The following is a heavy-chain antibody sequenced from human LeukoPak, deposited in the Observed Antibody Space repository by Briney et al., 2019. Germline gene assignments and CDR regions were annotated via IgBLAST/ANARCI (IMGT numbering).Heavy chain of an antibody. Sequence: PSETLSLTCTVSGGSISSYYWSWIRPPPGKGLEWIGYIYYSGSTNYNPSLKSRVTISVDTSKNQFSLKLSSVTAADTAVYYCARHPEGMDVWGQGTTVTVSS. CDR1: GGSISSYY. V-gene: IGHV4-59*08. CDR3: ARHPEGMDV. J-gene: IGHJ6*02. CDR2: IYYSGST.